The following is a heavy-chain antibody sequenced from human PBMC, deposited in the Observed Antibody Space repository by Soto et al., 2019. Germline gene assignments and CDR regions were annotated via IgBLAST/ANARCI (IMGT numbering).Heavy chain of an antibody. CDR3: ARLRSHYYYYYGMDV. CDR1: GYSFTSYW. J-gene: IGHJ6*02. CDR2: IYPGDSDT. Sequence: GESLKISFKGSGYSFTSYWIGWVRQMPGKGLEWMGIIYPGDSDTRYSPSFQGQVTISADKSISTAYLQWSSLKASDTAMYYCARLRSHYYYYYGMDVWGQGTTVTVSS. V-gene: IGHV5-51*01.